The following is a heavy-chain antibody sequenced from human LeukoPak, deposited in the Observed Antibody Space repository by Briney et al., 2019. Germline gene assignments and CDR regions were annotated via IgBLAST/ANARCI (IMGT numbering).Heavy chain of an antibody. V-gene: IGHV3-30*04. J-gene: IGHJ4*02. CDR2: ISYDGSDT. Sequence: PGGSLRLSCAASGFTFSRYALHWVRRAPGKGLEWVAVISYDGSDTYFADYVKGRFTISRDNSKNALYLQMYSLRAEDAAVYYCARGRLAVADPDFFDYWGQGTLVTVSS. CDR1: GFTFSRYA. D-gene: IGHD6-19*01. CDR3: ARGRLAVADPDFFDY.